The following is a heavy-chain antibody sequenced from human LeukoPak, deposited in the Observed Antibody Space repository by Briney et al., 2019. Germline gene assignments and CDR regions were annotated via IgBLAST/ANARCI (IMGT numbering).Heavy chain of an antibody. Sequence: ASVKVSYKASGFPFIGYYIHWVRQAPGQGLEWMGWINPNSGGTNYAQKFQGRVTMTRDTSISTAYMELSRLRSDDTDVYYCARDYDILTGLNWFDPWGQGTLVTVSS. D-gene: IGHD3-9*01. V-gene: IGHV1-2*02. J-gene: IGHJ5*02. CDR1: GFPFIGYY. CDR2: INPNSGGT. CDR3: ARDYDILTGLNWFDP.